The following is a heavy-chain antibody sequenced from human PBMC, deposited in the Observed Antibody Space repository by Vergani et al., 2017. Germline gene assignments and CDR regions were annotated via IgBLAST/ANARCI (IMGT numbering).Heavy chain of an antibody. CDR2: IKGRPDGGGT. J-gene: IGHJ4*02. Sequence: EVQMVQSGGGLVKPGGSLRLSCVASGFTFSNSWMTWVRQAPGQGLQWVGLIKGRPDGGGTAYGAAVKGRFTVFRDDSKNTLYLQMNNVRVEDSGIYYCAGPQGTSAYYYGGFDYWGQGILVTVSS. V-gene: IGHV3-15*01. D-gene: IGHD3-22*01. CDR1: GFTFSNSW. CDR3: AGPQGTSAYYYGGFDY.